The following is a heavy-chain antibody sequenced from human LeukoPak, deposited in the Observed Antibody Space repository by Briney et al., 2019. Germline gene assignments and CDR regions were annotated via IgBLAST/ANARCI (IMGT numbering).Heavy chain of an antibody. CDR2: IRSKAYGGTT. Sequence: GGSLRPSCTASGFTFGDYAMSWFRQAPGKGLEWVGFIRSKAYGGTTEYAASVKGRFTVSRDDSKSIAYLQMNSLKTEDTAVYYCTRVKTGTSHYWGQGTLVTVSS. J-gene: IGHJ4*02. CDR3: TRVKTGTSHY. CDR1: GFTFGDYA. V-gene: IGHV3-49*03. D-gene: IGHD1-1*01.